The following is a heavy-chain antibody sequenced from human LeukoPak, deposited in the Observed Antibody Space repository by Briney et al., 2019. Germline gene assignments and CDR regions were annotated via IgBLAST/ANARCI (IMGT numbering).Heavy chain of an antibody. CDR3: VRGRSGSYQYYYGLDV. CDR2: VYTSGST. D-gene: IGHD1-26*01. V-gene: IGHV4-61*02. Sequence: SETLSLTCTVSGGSISSGSYNWSWSRQPAGKGLEWTGRVYTSGSTNYNPSLKSRVTISVDTSKNQFSLKLSSVTAADTAVYYCVRGRSGSYQYYYGLDVWGQGTTVTVSS. CDR1: GGSISSGSYN. J-gene: IGHJ6*02.